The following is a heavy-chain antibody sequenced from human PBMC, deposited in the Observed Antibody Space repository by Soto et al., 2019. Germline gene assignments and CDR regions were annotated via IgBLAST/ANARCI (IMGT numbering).Heavy chain of an antibody. V-gene: IGHV3-7*01. J-gene: IGHJ4*02. CDR3: ARAVYATPSDY. CDR2: IKQDGGEK. Sequence: GGSLRLSCAASGFTFTNYWLSWVRQAPGKGLEWVANIKQDGGEKYYVDSVKGRFTISRDNAKNSLYLQMNSLRAEDTAVYYCARAVYATPSDYWGQGTLVTVSS. CDR1: GFTFTNYW. D-gene: IGHD2-8*01.